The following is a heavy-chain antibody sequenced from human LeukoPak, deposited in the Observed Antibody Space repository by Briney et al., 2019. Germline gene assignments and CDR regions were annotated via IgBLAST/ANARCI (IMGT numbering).Heavy chain of an antibody. V-gene: IGHV3-11*01. CDR1: GFTYSDYY. D-gene: IGHD5-18*01. Sequence: GGSLRLSCAASGFTYSDYYMSWIRQAPGKGLEWVSYVSSSGSTIYYADSVKGRFTISRDNAKNSLYLQMNSLSAEDTAVYYCARDSSKGYSYGDTDYWGQGTLVTVSS. CDR3: ARDSSKGYSYGDTDY. J-gene: IGHJ4*02. CDR2: VSSSGSTI.